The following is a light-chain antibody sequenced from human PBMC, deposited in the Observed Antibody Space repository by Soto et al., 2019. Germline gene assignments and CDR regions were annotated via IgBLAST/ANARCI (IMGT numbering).Light chain of an antibody. Sequence: QSVLTQPPSASGTPGQRVTISCSGSSSNIGSNYVYWYQQLPGTAPKLLIYRNNQRPSGVPDRFSGSKSGPSASLAISGLLSEYEADYYCPAWDDSLSAYVFGTGTKVTVL. V-gene: IGLV1-47*01. J-gene: IGLJ1*01. CDR1: SSNIGSNY. CDR3: PAWDDSLSAYV. CDR2: RNN.